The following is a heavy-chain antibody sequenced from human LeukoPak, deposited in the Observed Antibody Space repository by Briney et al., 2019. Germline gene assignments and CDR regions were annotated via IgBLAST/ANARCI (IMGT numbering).Heavy chain of an antibody. CDR1: GYSFTSYY. V-gene: IGHV1-46*01. J-gene: IGHJ3*02. Sequence: ASVNVSCKASGYSFTSYYMHWVRQAPGQGLEWMGIINPSGGSTSYAQKFQGRVTMTRDTSTSTVYMELSSLRSEDTAVYYCAREYCSSTSCSPDAFDIWGQGTMVTVSS. CDR3: AREYCSSTSCSPDAFDI. D-gene: IGHD2-2*01. CDR2: INPSGGST.